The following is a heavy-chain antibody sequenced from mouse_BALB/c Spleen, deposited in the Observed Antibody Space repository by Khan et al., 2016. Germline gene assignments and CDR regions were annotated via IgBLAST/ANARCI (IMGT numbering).Heavy chain of an antibody. D-gene: IGHD2-14*01. V-gene: IGHV1-15*01. J-gene: IGHJ3*01. CDR3: TNRYEAWFTY. Sequence: VQLQESGAELVRPGASVKLSCKAMGYTFTDYEMHWVKQTPVHGLEWIGGIHPGSGGTAYNQKFKGKATLTDDKSSSTAYMELSSLTSEDSAVYYWTNRYEAWFTYWGQGTLVTVSA. CDR2: IHPGSGGT. CDR1: GYTFTDYE.